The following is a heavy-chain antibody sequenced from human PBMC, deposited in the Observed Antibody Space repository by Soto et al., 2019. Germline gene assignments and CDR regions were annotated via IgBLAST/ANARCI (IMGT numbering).Heavy chain of an antibody. CDR2: ISYDGSNK. D-gene: IGHD3-3*01. J-gene: IGHJ4*02. V-gene: IGHV3-30-3*01. CDR3: ARDKRDLRFLEWSYYFDY. Sequence: QVQLVESGGGVVQPGRSLRLSCAAYGFTFSSCAMHWVRHAPGEGLEWVALISYDGSNKYYADSVKGRFTISRDNSKNTLYLQMNSLRAEDTAVYYCARDKRDLRFLEWSYYFDYWGQGTLVTVSS. CDR1: GFTFSSCA.